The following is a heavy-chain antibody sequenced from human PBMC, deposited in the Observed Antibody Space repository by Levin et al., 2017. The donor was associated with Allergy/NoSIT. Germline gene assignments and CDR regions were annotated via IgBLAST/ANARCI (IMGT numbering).Heavy chain of an antibody. J-gene: IGHJ6*02. CDR1: GFTFSRYW. V-gene: IGHV3-7*01. CDR2: IKQDGSEK. CDR3: ARGTSTWHRYYYYGMDV. D-gene: IGHD3-16*02. Sequence: LSLTCAASGFTFSRYWMTWVRQAPGKGLEWVANIKQDGSEKYYVDSVKGRFTISRDNAKNTFYLQMNSLIAEDTAVYYCARGTSTWHRYYYYGMDVWGQGTTVTVSS.